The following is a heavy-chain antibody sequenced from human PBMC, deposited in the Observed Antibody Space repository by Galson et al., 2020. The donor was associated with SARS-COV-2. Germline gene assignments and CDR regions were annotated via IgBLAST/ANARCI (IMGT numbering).Heavy chain of an antibody. Sequence: SETLSLTCTVSGGSISSGGYYWSWIRQHPGKGLEWIGYIYYSGSTYYNPSLKSRLTISVDTSKNQFSLKLSSVTAADTAVYYCARGLGTGYYYDISGYYCFDYWGQGTLVTVSS. D-gene: IGHD3-22*01. V-gene: IGHV4-31*03. CDR1: GGSISSGGYY. CDR3: ARGLGTGYYYDISGYYCFDY. CDR2: IYYSGST. J-gene: IGHJ4*02.